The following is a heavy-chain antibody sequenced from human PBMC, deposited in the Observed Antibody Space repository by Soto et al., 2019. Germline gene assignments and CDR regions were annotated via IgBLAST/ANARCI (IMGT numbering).Heavy chain of an antibody. J-gene: IGHJ6*02. CDR3: AKTFPSGSYSYDNHAMDV. D-gene: IGHD1-26*01. Sequence: QVQLVESGGGVVQPGRSLRLSCAASGFTFSSYVMHWVRQAPGKGLEWVAVISYDGSHEYYAGSVKGRFTISRDNSKNTRYLQMNSRRAEDTAVYYCAKTFPSGSYSYDNHAMDVWGQGTTVTVS. CDR1: GFTFSSYV. CDR2: ISYDGSHE. V-gene: IGHV3-30*18.